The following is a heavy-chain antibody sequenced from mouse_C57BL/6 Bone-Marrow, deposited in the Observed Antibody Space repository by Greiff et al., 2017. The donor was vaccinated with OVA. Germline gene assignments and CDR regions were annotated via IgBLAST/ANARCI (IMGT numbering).Heavy chain of an antibody. CDR3: AKPNWDGFAY. V-gene: IGHV1-64*01. CDR1: GYTFTSYW. D-gene: IGHD4-1*02. CDR2: IHPNSGST. J-gene: IGHJ3*01. Sequence: QVHVKQPGAELVKPGASVKLSCKASGYTFTSYWMHWVKQRPGQGLEWIGMIHPNSGSTNYNEKFKSKATLTVDKSSSTAYMQLSSLTSEDSAVSYCAKPNWDGFAYWGQGTLVTVSA.